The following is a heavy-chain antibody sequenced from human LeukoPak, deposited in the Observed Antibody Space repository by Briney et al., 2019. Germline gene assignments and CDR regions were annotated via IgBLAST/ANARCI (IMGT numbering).Heavy chain of an antibody. D-gene: IGHD3-22*01. CDR1: GGTFSSYA. Sequence: GASVKVSCKASGGTFSSYAISWVRQAPGQGLEWMGGIIPIFGTANYAQKFQGRVTITADESTSTAYMELSSLRSEDTAVYYCAVGAPTMTDAFDIWGQGTMVTVSS. J-gene: IGHJ3*02. V-gene: IGHV1-69*13. CDR3: AVGAPTMTDAFDI. CDR2: IIPIFGTA.